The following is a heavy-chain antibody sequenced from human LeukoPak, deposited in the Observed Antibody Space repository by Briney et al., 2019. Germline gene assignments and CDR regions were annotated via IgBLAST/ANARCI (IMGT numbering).Heavy chain of an antibody. D-gene: IGHD3-22*01. CDR3: ASLDYYDSSGFDAFDI. J-gene: IGHJ3*02. V-gene: IGHV1-8*01. CDR2: MNPNSGNT. Sequence: ASVKVSCKASGYTFTSYDINWVRQATGQGLEWMGWMNPNSGNTGYAQKLQGRVTMTRNTSISTAYMELSSLRSGDTAVYYCASLDYYDSSGFDAFDIWGQGTMVTVSS. CDR1: GYTFTSYD.